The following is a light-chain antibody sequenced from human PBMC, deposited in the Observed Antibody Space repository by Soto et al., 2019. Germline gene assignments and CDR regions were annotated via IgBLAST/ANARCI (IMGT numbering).Light chain of an antibody. V-gene: IGKV3-20*01. J-gene: IGKJ1*01. CDR3: QQYGSSPGT. CDR2: GAS. CDR1: QSISSTY. Sequence: EIVLTQSPGTLSLSPGERATLSCRASQSISSTYLAWYQQKPGQAPRLLIYGASRRATGIPDTFSGSGSGTDFTLTISRLEPEDFAMYYCQQYGSSPGTFGQGTKVEIK.